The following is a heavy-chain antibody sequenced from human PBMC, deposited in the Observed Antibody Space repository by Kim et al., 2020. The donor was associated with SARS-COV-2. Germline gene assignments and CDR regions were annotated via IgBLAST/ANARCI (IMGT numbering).Heavy chain of an antibody. CDR1: GYTFTSYG. CDR2: ISAYNGNT. CDR3: ARDEGCSGGSCYWRHFQH. D-gene: IGHD2-15*01. J-gene: IGHJ1*01. V-gene: IGHV1-18*01. Sequence: ASVKVSCKASGYTFTSYGISWVRQAPGQGLEWMGWISAYNGNTNYAQKLQGRVTMTTDTSTSTAYMELRSLRSDDTAVYYCARDEGCSGGSCYWRHFQHWGQGTLVTVSS.